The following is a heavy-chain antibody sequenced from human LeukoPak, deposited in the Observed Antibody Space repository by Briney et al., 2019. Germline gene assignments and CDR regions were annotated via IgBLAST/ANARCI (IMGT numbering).Heavy chain of an antibody. D-gene: IGHD2-2*01. Sequence: ASVKVSCKAPGYTFTSYDINWVRQATGQGLEWMGWMNPNSGNTGYAQKFQGRVTMTRNTSISTAYMELSSLRSEDTAVYYCARRKKSRLMRPAATTYNWFDPWGQGTLVTVSS. CDR3: ARRKKSRLMRPAATTYNWFDP. V-gene: IGHV1-8*01. CDR2: MNPNSGNT. J-gene: IGHJ5*02. CDR1: GYTFTSYD.